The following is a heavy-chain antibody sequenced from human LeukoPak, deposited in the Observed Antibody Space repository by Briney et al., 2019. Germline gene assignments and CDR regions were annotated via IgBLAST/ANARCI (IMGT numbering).Heavy chain of an antibody. CDR2: INLNGGST. V-gene: IGHV3-20*04. CDR3: ARGRGPSIQLWSGAFDY. CDR1: GFTFDDYG. J-gene: IGHJ4*02. Sequence: GGSLRLSCAASGFTFDDYGMSWVRQAPGKGLEWVSGINLNGGSTGYADSVKGRFTISRDNAKNSLYLQMNSLRAEDTALYYCARGRGPSIQLWSGAFDYWGQGTLVTVSS. D-gene: IGHD5-18*01.